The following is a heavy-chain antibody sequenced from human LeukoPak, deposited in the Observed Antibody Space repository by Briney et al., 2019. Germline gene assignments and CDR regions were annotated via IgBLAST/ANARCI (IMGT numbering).Heavy chain of an antibody. CDR3: ARDAMGSSGY. Sequence: SSETLSLTCTVSGGSISRYYWSWIRQPPGKGLEWIGYIYYSGSTNYNPSLKSRVTISVDTSKNQFSLNLSSVTAADTAVYYCARDAMGSSGYWGQGTLVTVSS. D-gene: IGHD3-22*01. V-gene: IGHV4-59*01. CDR2: IYYSGST. J-gene: IGHJ4*02. CDR1: GGSISRYY.